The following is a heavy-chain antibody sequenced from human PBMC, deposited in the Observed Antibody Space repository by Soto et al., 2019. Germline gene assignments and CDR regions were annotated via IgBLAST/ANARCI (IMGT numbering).Heavy chain of an antibody. V-gene: IGHV3-66*01. CDR3: VRGTNDWPGMDV. Sequence: PVGSLRLSCAASGFTVSSNYMSWVRQAPGKGLEWVSVIYSGGSTYYADSVKGRFTVSRDNAKSTLYLQMNSLRAEDTAVYYCVRGTNDWPGMDVWGQGTTVPVSS. CDR2: IYSGGST. J-gene: IGHJ6*02. D-gene: IGHD3-9*01. CDR1: GFTVSSNY.